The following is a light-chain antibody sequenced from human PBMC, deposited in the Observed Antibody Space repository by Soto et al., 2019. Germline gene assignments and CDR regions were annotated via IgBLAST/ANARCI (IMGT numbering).Light chain of an antibody. Sequence: DIQMTQSPSTLSACVGDRVTITCRASQTIDTWLAWYQQRPGKAPNLLIYKASSLEGGVPSRFSGSGSGTEFTLTISSLQPDDFGTYYCQQYSTYPLTFGQGTKLEIK. V-gene: IGKV1-5*03. CDR3: QQYSTYPLT. CDR1: QTIDTW. J-gene: IGKJ2*01. CDR2: KAS.